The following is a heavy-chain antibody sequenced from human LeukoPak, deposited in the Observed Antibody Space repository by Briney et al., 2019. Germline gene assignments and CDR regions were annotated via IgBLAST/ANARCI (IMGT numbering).Heavy chain of an antibody. V-gene: IGHV7-4-1*02. Sequence: ASVKDSCKTSGYTFTTYAMNSVRQAAGQRLEWMGWINTNTGNTTYAHGFTARFVFSLDTSVSTAYLQISSLKAEDTAVYYCASGYYDRSGYYTPLLNWGQGTLVTVSS. J-gene: IGHJ4*02. CDR3: ASGYYDRSGYYTPLLN. CDR2: INTNTGNT. CDR1: GYTFTTYA. D-gene: IGHD3-22*01.